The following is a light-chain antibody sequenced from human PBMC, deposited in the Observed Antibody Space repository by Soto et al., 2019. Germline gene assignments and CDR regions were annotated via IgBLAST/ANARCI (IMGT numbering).Light chain of an antibody. V-gene: IGKV1-39*01. CDR2: AAS. CDR1: QSISSY. Sequence: DIQMTQSPSSLSASVGDRATITCRASQSISSYLNWYQQKPGKAPKLLIYAASSLQSGVPSRFSGSGSGTDFTLTISSLQPEDFETYYCQHSYSTPRTFGQGTKVDIK. CDR3: QHSYSTPRT. J-gene: IGKJ1*01.